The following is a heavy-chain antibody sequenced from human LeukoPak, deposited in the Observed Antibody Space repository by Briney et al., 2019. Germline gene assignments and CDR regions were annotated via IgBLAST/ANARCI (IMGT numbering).Heavy chain of an antibody. J-gene: IGHJ4*02. Sequence: GGSLRLSCAASGSTFSSYGMHWVRQAPGKGLEWVAVIWYDGSNKYYADSVKGRFTISRDNSKNTLYLQMNSLRAEDTAVYYCARDLLYSSSWYVGLDYWGQGTLVTVSS. CDR2: IWYDGSNK. CDR1: GSTFSSYG. V-gene: IGHV3-33*01. CDR3: ARDLLYSSSWYVGLDY. D-gene: IGHD6-13*01.